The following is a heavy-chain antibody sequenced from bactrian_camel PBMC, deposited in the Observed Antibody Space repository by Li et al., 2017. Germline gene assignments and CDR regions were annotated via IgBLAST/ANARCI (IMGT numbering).Heavy chain of an antibody. CDR3: ATGGIWSDSGSIGLYSS. CDR1: GFTFRSHY. Sequence: HVQLVESGGGTVEPGDSLKLTCKASGFTFRSHYMYWLRQAPGKQLEGIAGVTTFGRPTDVADSVKGRFTISRDNAKNTVYLQTNSLKSEDSALYYCATGGIWSDSGSIGLYSSWGQGTQVTVS. V-gene: IGHV3S1*01. CDR2: VTTFGRPT. J-gene: IGHJ4*01. D-gene: IGHD6*01.